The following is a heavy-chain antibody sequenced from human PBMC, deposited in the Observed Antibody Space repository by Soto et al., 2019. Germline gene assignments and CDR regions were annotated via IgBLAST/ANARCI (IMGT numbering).Heavy chain of an antibody. V-gene: IGHV1-69*02. Sequence: QVQLVQSGAEVKKPGSSVKVSCKASGGTFSSYTISWVRQAPGQGLEWMGRIIPILGIANYAQKFQGRVPIPAAKSTSPAYLELRSLSSEDTAVYYCAGSLIGHRRSSHRPYGMAVWGHGTTVTVSS. CDR3: AGSLIGHRRSSHRPYGMAV. J-gene: IGHJ6*02. D-gene: IGHD6-13*01. CDR2: IIPILGIA. CDR1: GGTFSSYT.